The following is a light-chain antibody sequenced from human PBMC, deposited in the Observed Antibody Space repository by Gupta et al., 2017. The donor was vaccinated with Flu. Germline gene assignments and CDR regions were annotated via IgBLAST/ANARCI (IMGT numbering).Light chain of an antibody. CDR1: SSDIGAYKY. V-gene: IGLV2-8*01. CDR2: EVT. Sequence: HSALTQPPSASGSPGQSITISCTGTSSDIGAYKYVSWHQQNAGTAAILIMYEVTKRPSGVTDRFSGSKSGNTASLTVSGLQAEEEGYYYCSSHTVSDTFVFGTGTAVTGL. J-gene: IGLJ1*01. CDR3: SSHTVSDTFV.